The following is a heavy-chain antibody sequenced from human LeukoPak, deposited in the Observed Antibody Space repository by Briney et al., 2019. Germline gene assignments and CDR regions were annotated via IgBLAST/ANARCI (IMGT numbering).Heavy chain of an antibody. V-gene: IGHV1-24*01. CDR2: FDPEDGET. J-gene: IGHJ5*02. D-gene: IGHD1-1*01. Sequence: ASVKVSRKVSGYTLTELSMHWVRQAPGKGLEWMGGFDPEDGETIYAQKFQGRATMTEDTSTDTAYMELSSLRSEDTAVYYCAMGRYSGFLPGSHRYWFDPWGQGTLVTVSS. CDR1: GYTLTELS. CDR3: AMGRYSGFLPGSHRYWFDP.